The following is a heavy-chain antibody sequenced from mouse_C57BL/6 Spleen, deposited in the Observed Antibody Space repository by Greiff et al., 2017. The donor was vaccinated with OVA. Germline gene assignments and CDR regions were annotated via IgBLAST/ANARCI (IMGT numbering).Heavy chain of an antibody. Sequence: VQLQQPGAELVMPGASVKLSCKASGYTFTSYWMHWVKQRPGQGLEWIGEIDPSDSYTNYNQKFKGKSTLTVDKSSSTAYMQLSSLTSEDSAVYYCALYSNFYFDYWGQGTTLTVSS. CDR1: GYTFTSYW. CDR3: ALYSNFYFDY. V-gene: IGHV1-69*01. D-gene: IGHD2-5*01. CDR2: IDPSDSYT. J-gene: IGHJ2*01.